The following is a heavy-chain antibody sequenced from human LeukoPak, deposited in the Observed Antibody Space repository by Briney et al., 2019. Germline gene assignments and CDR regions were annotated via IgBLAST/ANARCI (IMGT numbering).Heavy chain of an antibody. J-gene: IGHJ4*02. CDR1: GGSISSYY. Sequence: SETLSLTCTVSGGSISSYYWSWIRQPPGEGLEWIGYIYYSGSTNYNPSLKSRVTISVDTSKNQFSLKLSSVTAADTAVYYCARLIPGSSSWIFDYWGQGALVTVSS. D-gene: IGHD6-13*01. CDR3: ARLIPGSSSWIFDY. CDR2: IYYSGST. V-gene: IGHV4-59*08.